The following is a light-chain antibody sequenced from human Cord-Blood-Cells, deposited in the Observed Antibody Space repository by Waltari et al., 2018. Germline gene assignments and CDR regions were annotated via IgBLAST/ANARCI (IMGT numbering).Light chain of an antibody. V-gene: IGLV1-44*01. CDR2: SNN. CDR3: AAWDDSLNGPV. CDR1: SSNIGSNT. Sequence: QRVTISCSGSSSNIGSNTVNWYQQLPGTAPKLLIYSNNQRLSGVPDRFSGSKSGTSASLAISGLQSEDEADYYCAAWDDSLNGPVFGGGTKLTVL. J-gene: IGLJ3*02.